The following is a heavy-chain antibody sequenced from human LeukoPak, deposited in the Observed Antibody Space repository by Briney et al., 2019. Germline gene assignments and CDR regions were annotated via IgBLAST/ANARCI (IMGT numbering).Heavy chain of an antibody. J-gene: IGHJ6*02. D-gene: IGHD4-23*01. CDR1: GGSISSYY. V-gene: IGHV4-4*07. CDR3: ARETYGGNSEGPPTYYYGMDV. CDR2: IYTSGST. Sequence: SETLSLTCTVSGGSISSYYWSWIRQPAGKGLEWIGRIYTSGSTNYNPSLKSRVTMSADTSKNQFSLNLSSVTAADTAVYYCARETYGGNSEGPPTYYYGMDVWGQGTTVTVSS.